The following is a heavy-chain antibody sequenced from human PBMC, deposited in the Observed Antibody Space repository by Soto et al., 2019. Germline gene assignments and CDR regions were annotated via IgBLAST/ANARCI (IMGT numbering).Heavy chain of an antibody. D-gene: IGHD3-22*01. J-gene: IGHJ4*02. CDR2: INPNSGGT. V-gene: IGHV1-2*04. Sequence: DSGEVCFKASGYPFTGYYIHLVREAPGQGLEWMGWINPNSGGTNYAQKFQGWVTMTRDTSISTAYMDLRRLRSDDTALYYCARRSPVHYYASRGYFDYWGQGTMVTVSS. CDR3: ARRSPVHYYASRGYFDY. CDR1: GYPFTGYY.